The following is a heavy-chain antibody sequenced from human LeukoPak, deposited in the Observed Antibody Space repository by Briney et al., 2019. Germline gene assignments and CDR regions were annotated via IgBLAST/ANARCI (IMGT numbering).Heavy chain of an antibody. J-gene: IGHJ4*02. Sequence: GGSLRLSCAASGFTFSSYWMSWVRQAPGKGLEWVANIKRDGSEKYYVDSVKGRFTISRDNSKNTLYLQMNGLRAEDTAVYYCAKGPGIQLWFDYWGQGTLVTVSS. D-gene: IGHD5-18*01. V-gene: IGHV3-7*03. CDR1: GFTFSSYW. CDR2: IKRDGSEK. CDR3: AKGPGIQLWFDY.